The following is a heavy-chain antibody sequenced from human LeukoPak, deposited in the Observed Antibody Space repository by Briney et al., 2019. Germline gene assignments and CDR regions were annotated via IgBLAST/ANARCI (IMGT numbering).Heavy chain of an antibody. J-gene: IGHJ5*02. CDR1: GYTFTGYY. CDR2: MNPNSGNT. Sequence: ASVKVSCKASGYTFTGYYMHWVRQAPGQGLEWMGWMNPNSGNTGYTQKFQGRVTMTRNTSISTAYMELSSLRSEDTAVYYCARGLLLSNWFDPWGQGTLVTVSS. CDR3: ARGLLLSNWFDP. V-gene: IGHV1-8*02.